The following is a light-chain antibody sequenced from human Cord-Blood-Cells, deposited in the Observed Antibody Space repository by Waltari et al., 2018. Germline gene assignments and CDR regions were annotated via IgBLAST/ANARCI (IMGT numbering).Light chain of an antibody. J-gene: IGLJ3*02. CDR2: DVS. Sequence: QSALTQPASVSGSPGQSITISCTGTRTAVGGYNYVSWYQQHPGKAPKLMIYDVSKRPSGVSNRFSGSKSGNTASLTISGLQAEDEADYYCSSYTSSSTGVFGGGTKLTVL. V-gene: IGLV2-14*01. CDR1: RTAVGGYNY. CDR3: SSYTSSSTGV.